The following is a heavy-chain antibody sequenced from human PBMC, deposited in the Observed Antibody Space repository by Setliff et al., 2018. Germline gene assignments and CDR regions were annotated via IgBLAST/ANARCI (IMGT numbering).Heavy chain of an antibody. Sequence: PSETLSLTCTVSGGSISSGDYYWSWIRQPPGKGLEWIGYIYSSGSTYYNPSLKSRVSISVDTSKNQFSLKLSSVTAADTAVYNCARESRYYYDNLGTLDYWGQGTLVTVSS. CDR2: IYSSGST. D-gene: IGHD3-22*01. V-gene: IGHV4-30-4*08. CDR3: ARESRYYYDNLGTLDY. J-gene: IGHJ4*02. CDR1: GGSISSGDYY.